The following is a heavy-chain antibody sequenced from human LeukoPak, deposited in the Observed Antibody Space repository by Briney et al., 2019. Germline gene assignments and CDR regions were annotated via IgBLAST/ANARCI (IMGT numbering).Heavy chain of an antibody. CDR2: ISYDGSNK. CDR3: ARDGAYSGSYSDH. Sequence: GGSLRLSCAASGFTFSSYAMHWVRQAPGKGLEWVAVISYDGSNKYYADSVKGRFTISRDNSKNTLYLQMNSLRAEDTAVYYCARDGAYSGSYSDHWGQGTLVTVSS. D-gene: IGHD1-26*01. CDR1: GFTFSSYA. J-gene: IGHJ4*02. V-gene: IGHV3-30*01.